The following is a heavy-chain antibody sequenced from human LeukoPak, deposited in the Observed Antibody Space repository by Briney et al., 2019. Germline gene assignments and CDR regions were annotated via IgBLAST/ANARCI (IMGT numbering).Heavy chain of an antibody. Sequence: SETLSLTCSVSGYSINSGSYWGWIRQPPGKGLEWIASIHHSGSTYYNPSLKSRVTISVNTSKNQFSLKLSSVTAADTAVYYCATSQGLPYNFDYWGQGSLVTVSS. V-gene: IGHV4-38-2*02. CDR2: IHHSGST. CDR1: GYSINSGSY. D-gene: IGHD6-25*01. J-gene: IGHJ4*02. CDR3: ATSQGLPYNFDY.